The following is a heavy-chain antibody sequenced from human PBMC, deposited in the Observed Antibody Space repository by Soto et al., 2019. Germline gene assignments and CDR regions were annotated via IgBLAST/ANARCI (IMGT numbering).Heavy chain of an antibody. CDR1: GYTFTNYA. CDR3: ARGGSLYWYFDL. D-gene: IGHD1-26*01. V-gene: IGHV1-3*01. J-gene: IGHJ2*01. CDR2: INAGNGNT. Sequence: QVQLVQSGAEVKKPGASVKVSCKASGYTFTNYAMHWVRQAPGQRLEWMGWINAGNGNTKYSQKFQGRVTITRDTPASTAYMELSSLRSEDTAVYYCARGGSLYWYFDLWGRGTLVTVSS.